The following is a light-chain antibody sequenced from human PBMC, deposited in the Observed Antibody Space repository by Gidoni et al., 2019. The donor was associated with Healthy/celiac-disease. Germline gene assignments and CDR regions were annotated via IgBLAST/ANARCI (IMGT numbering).Light chain of an antibody. CDR3: QSYDSSLSGSYVV. CDR1: SSNIGSGYD. J-gene: IGLJ2*01. Sequence: QSVLTQPPSVSAAPGQRVTIPCPGSSSNIGSGYDVHWYQQLPGTAPKLLIYGNSNRPSGVPDRFSGSKSGTSASLAITGLQAEDEADYYCQSYDSSLSGSYVVFGGGTKLTVL. CDR2: GNS. V-gene: IGLV1-40*01.